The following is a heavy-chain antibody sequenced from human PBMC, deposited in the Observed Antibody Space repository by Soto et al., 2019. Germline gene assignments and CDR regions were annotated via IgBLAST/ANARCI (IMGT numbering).Heavy chain of an antibody. CDR3: ARDGAMTGVFDY. Sequence: GGSLRLSCAASGFTFSDYYMSWIRQAPGKGLEWVSYISSSSSYTNYADSVKGRFTISRDNAKNSLYLQMNSLRAEDTAVYYCARDGAMTGVFDYWGPGTLVTVSS. CDR2: ISSSSSYT. D-gene: IGHD3-9*01. J-gene: IGHJ4*02. V-gene: IGHV3-11*05. CDR1: GFTFSDYY.